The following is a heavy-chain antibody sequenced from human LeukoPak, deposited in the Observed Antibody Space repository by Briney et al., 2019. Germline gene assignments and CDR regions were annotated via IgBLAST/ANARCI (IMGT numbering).Heavy chain of an antibody. CDR2: INPNSGGT. V-gene: IGHV1-2*02. J-gene: IGHJ5*02. D-gene: IGHD4-17*01. CDR1: GYRFSDHY. CDR3: ARGYFGDYVLDT. Sequence: ASVTISCKAYGYRFSDHYIHWVRQAPGQGLEYLGWINPNSGGTNYAQKFQGRVTLTRDTSIDTAYIHLDSLTSDDTAVYFCARGYFGDYVLDTWGQGTLVTVSS.